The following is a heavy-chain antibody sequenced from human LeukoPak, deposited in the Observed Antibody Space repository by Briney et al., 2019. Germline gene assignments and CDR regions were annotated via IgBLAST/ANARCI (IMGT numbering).Heavy chain of an antibody. J-gene: IGHJ3*02. V-gene: IGHV1-58*01. D-gene: IGHD3-22*01. CDR3: AAAYDSSGYYAFDI. CDR2: IVVGSGNT. Sequence: VASVKVSCKASGFTFTSSAVQWGRQARGQRLEWIRWIVVGSGNTNYAQKFQERVTITRDMSTSTAYMELSSLRSEDTAVYYCAAAYDSSGYYAFDIWGQGTMVTVSS. CDR1: GFTFTSSA.